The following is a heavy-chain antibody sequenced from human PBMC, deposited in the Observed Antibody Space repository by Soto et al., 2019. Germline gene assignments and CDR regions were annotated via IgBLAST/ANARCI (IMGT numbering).Heavy chain of an antibody. CDR1: GYSISSGYY. CDR2: IYRSGST. CDR3: ARFYGSGSFDY. D-gene: IGHD3-10*01. Sequence: SETLSLTCAVSGYSISSGYYWGWIRQPPGKGLEWIGSIYRSGSTYYTPSLKSRVTISVDTSKNQFSLQVSAVTAADTAVYYCARFYGSGSFDYWGQGTQVTVSS. J-gene: IGHJ4*02. V-gene: IGHV4-38-2*01.